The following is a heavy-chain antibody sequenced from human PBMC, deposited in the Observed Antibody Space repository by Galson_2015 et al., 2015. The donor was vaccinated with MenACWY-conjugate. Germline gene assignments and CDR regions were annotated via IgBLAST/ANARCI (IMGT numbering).Heavy chain of an antibody. CDR3: ARRSAMEWLVLFDS. D-gene: IGHD3-3*01. V-gene: IGHV4-4*02. J-gene: IGHJ4*02. CDR1: GGSIIGDNW. CDR2: VDHSGTT. Sequence: TLSLTCDVSGGSIIGDNWWSWVRQPPRKGLEWIGEVDHSGTTNFNPSLMGRVSMSVDKSRRQFSLKLTSMTAADTAVYYCARRSAMEWLVLFDSWGQGILVTVSS.